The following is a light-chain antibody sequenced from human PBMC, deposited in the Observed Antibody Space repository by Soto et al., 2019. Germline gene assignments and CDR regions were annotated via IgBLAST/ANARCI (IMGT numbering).Light chain of an antibody. CDR3: QQTYSAPFT. CDR1: QRLFSF. CDR2: TAY. V-gene: IGKV1-39*01. J-gene: IGKJ3*01. Sequence: DIQMTQSPSSLSASVGDSVTLTCRASQRLFSFLNWYQQAPGRAPKLLISTAYKLQSGDPSSFSGSESGSEFTLTISSLQPEDFAIYFCQQTYSAPFTFGPGTKVDVK.